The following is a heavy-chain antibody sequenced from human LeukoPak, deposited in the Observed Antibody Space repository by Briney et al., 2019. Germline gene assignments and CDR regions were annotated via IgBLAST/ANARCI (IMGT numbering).Heavy chain of an antibody. D-gene: IGHD6-13*01. CDR1: GFTFSSYW. CDR2: IKQDGSEK. CDR3: AKFSSSWSLDY. J-gene: IGHJ4*02. Sequence: GGSLRLSCAASGFTFSSYWMSWVRQAPGKGLEWVANIKQDGSEKYYVDSVKGRFTISRDNAKNSLYLQMNSLRAEDTAVYYCAKFSSSWSLDYWGQGTLVTVSS. V-gene: IGHV3-7*03.